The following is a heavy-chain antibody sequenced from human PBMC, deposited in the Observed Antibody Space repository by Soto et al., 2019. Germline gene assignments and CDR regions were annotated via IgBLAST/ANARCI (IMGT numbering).Heavy chain of an antibody. CDR1: GGSFSGYY. D-gene: IGHD6-13*01. Sequence: QVQLQQWGAGLLKPSETLSLTCAVYGGSFSGYYWSWIRQPPGKGLEWIGEINHSGSTNYNPSLKSRVTISVDTSKNQFSLKLSSVTAADTAVYYCARGASSGDSSSWYGDYWGQGTLVTVSS. V-gene: IGHV4-34*01. J-gene: IGHJ4*02. CDR2: INHSGST. CDR3: ARGASSGDSSSWYGDY.